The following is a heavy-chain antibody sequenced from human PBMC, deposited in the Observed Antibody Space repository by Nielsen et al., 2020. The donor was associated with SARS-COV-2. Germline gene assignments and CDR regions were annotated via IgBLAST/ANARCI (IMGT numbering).Heavy chain of an antibody. CDR3: AREGRNLPLNY. Sequence: ESLKISCGASGFTISSSFMSWVRQAAGKGLDWVSVIYTDGSTSYADSVKGRFTVSRDNSKNTLYLQMNALRAEDTAVYYCAREGRNLPLNYWGQGTLVTVSS. CDR1: GFTISSSF. J-gene: IGHJ4*02. CDR2: IYTDGST. V-gene: IGHV3-66*01.